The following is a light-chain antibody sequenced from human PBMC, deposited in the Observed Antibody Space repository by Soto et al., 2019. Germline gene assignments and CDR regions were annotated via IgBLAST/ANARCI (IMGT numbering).Light chain of an antibody. CDR3: MQALQTPAT. CDR1: QSLLHSKGNTY. J-gene: IGKJ1*01. Sequence: DIVLTQSPLSLPVTPGEPASISCRSSQSLLHSKGNTYLDWYLQKSGQSPQLLIYLGSNRASGVPDRFSGSGSGTDFTLKISRVEADDVGVYYCMQALQTPATFGQGTKVEIK. V-gene: IGKV2-28*01. CDR2: LGS.